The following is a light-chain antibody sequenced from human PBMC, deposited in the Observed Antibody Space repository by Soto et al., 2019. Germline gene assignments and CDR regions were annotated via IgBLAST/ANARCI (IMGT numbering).Light chain of an antibody. Sequence: EIVMTQSPATLSVSPGERATLSCRASPSVANFVAWYQQKPGQAPRLLIYGAFNRATGIPARFSGSGSGTDFTLTISSLEPEDSAVYYCQQRNIWPPVTFGHVTRLEIK. CDR1: PSVANF. CDR2: GAF. V-gene: IGKV3-11*01. CDR3: QQRNIWPPVT. J-gene: IGKJ5*01.